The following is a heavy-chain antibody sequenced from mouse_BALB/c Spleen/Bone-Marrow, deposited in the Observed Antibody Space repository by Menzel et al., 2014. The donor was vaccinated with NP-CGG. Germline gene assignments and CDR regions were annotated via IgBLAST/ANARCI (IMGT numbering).Heavy chain of an antibody. V-gene: IGHV5-6-3*01. CDR1: GFTFSSYG. CDR2: VNSNGGST. J-gene: IGHJ4*01. CDR3: ARDDVWYAMDY. Sequence: EVKLVESGGGLVQPGGSLKLSCAASGFTFSSYGMSWVRQTPDKRLELVATVNSNGGSTYYPDSVKGRFTISRDNAKNTLYLQMSSLKSEDTAMYYCARDDVWYAMDYWGQGTSATVSS.